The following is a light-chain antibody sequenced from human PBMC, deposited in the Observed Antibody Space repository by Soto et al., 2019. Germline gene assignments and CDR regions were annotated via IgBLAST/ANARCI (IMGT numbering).Light chain of an antibody. V-gene: IGLV1-40*01. CDR3: QSYDISLSGYV. Sequence: QSVLTQPPSVSGAPGQRVTISCTGSSSNIGAGYDVHWYQQLPGTAPRLLIYSNNNRPSGVPDRFSGSKSGPSASLAITGLQAEDEADYYCQSYDISLSGYVFGTGTKVTVL. J-gene: IGLJ1*01. CDR2: SNN. CDR1: SSNIGAGYD.